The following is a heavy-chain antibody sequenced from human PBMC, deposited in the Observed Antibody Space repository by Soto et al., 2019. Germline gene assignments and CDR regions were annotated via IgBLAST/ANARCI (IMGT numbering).Heavy chain of an antibody. CDR1: GGSISSYY. J-gene: IGHJ6*02. CDR2: IYYSGST. CDR3: ARVYEGYYYGMDV. D-gene: IGHD3-3*01. Sequence: SETLSLTCPVDGGSISSYYWSWIRQPPGKGLEWIGYIYYSGSTNYNPSLKSRVTISVDTSKNQFSLKLSSVTAADTAVYYCARVYEGYYYGMDVWGQGTTVTVSS. V-gene: IGHV4-59*01.